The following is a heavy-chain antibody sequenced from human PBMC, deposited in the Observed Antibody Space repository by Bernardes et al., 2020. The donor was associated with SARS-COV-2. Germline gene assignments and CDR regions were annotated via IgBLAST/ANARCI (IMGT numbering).Heavy chain of an antibody. Sequence: SVKVSCKASGFTFTSSAVQWVRQARGQRLEWIGWIVVGSGNTNYAQKFQERVTITRDMSTSTAYMELSSLRSEDTAVYYCTDNRGSYPEGAFAIWGQRTMVTVSS. V-gene: IGHV1-58*01. CDR2: IVVGSGNT. J-gene: IGHJ3*02. CDR3: TDNRGSYPEGAFAI. CDR1: GFTFTSSA. D-gene: IGHD3-10*01.